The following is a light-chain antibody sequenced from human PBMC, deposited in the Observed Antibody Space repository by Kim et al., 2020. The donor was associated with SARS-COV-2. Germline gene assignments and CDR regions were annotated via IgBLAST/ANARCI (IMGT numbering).Light chain of an antibody. CDR1: QSVSSY. V-gene: IGKV3-11*01. CDR3: QQRSNWPLMYT. J-gene: IGKJ2*01. CDR2: DAC. Sequence: EIVLTQSPATLSLSPGERATLSCRASQSVSSYLAWYQQKPGQAPRLLIYDACNRATGIPARFSGSGSGTDFTLTISSLEPEDFAVYYCQQRSNWPLMYTFCQGTKLEI.